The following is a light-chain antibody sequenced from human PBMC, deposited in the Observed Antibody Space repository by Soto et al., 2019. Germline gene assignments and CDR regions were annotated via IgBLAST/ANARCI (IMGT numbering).Light chain of an antibody. CDR2: DVS. CDR3: CSYAGRQKV. Sequence: QSALTQPRSVSGSPGQSVTISCTGTSSDVGGYNYVSWYQQHPGKAPKLMIYDVSKRPSGVPDRFSGSKSGNTASLTISGLQAEDEADYYCCSYAGRQKVFGTGTKLTVL. CDR1: SSDVGGYNY. V-gene: IGLV2-11*01. J-gene: IGLJ1*01.